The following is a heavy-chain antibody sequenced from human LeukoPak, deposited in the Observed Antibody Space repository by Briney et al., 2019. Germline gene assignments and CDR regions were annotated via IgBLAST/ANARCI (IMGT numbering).Heavy chain of an antibody. CDR1: GFTFSSYW. J-gene: IGHJ4*02. CDR3: ARGPDYDILADYFDY. Sequence: PGGSLRLSCAASGFTFSSYWMSWVRQAPGKGLEWVAYIKQDGSEKYYGDSVKGRFTISRDNAKNSLYLQMNSLRAEDTAVYYCARGPDYDILADYFDYWGQGTLVTVSS. D-gene: IGHD3-9*01. CDR2: IKQDGSEK. V-gene: IGHV3-7*01.